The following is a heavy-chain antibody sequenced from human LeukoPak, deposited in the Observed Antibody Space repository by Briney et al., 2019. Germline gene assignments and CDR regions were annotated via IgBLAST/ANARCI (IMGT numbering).Heavy chain of an antibody. D-gene: IGHD2-8*01. V-gene: IGHV3-11*01. J-gene: IGHJ6*02. CDR3: ALGTINKDFYFGMDV. CDR1: GFTFSDYY. Sequence: GVSLRLSCAASGFTFSDYYMTWLRQAPGKGLEWLSYISNSGSTVFYADSVKGRFTVSRDNAKRSLYLQIESLRDDDTAVYHCALGTINKDFYFGMDVWGQGTTVTVSS. CDR2: ISNSGSTV.